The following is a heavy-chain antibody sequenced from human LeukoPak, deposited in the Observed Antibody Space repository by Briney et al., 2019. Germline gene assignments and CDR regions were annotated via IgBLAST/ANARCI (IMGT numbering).Heavy chain of an antibody. D-gene: IGHD3-16*01. Sequence: GGSLRLSCAASGFTFSSNWMSWVRQAPGKGLEWVANIKQDGSEKYYVDSVKGRFTISRDNAKNSLYLQMNSLRAEDTAVYYCARSGQVGEPETNDAFD. CDR3: ARSGQVGEPETNDAFD. V-gene: IGHV3-7*01. CDR1: GFTFSSNW. J-gene: IGHJ3*02. CDR2: IKQDGSEK.